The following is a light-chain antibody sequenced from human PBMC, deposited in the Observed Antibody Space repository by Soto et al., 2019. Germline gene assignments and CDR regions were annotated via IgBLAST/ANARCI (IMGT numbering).Light chain of an antibody. CDR2: WAS. CDR1: QSLLYSLDNKNY. V-gene: IGKV4-1*01. Sequence: DIVMTQSPDSLAVSLGERATVNCKSSQSLLYSLDNKNYLTWYQQKPGQSPKLLIYWASTRASGVPDRFSGSGSVTDFTLTISILQAEDVAVYYCQQYYTTPRTFGQGTKVEIK. CDR3: QQYYTTPRT. J-gene: IGKJ1*01.